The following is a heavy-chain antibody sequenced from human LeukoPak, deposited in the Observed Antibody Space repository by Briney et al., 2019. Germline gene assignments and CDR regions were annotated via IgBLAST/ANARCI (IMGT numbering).Heavy chain of an antibody. J-gene: IGHJ4*02. CDR3: ATTIFGVVTPFGR. CDR1: GYTFTSYY. D-gene: IGHD3-3*01. CDR2: INPSGGST. V-gene: IGHV1-46*01. Sequence: ASVKVSCKASGYTFTSYYMHWVRQAPGQGLEWMGIINPSGGSTNYAQKFQGRVTITADESTSTAYMGLSSLRSEDTAVYYCATTIFGVVTPFGRWGQGTLVTVSS.